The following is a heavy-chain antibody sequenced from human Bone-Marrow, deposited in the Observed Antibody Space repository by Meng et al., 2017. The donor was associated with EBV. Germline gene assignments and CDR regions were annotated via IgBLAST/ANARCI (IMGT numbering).Heavy chain of an antibody. CDR2: INSDGSST. Sequence: EVQLVESGGGLVQPGGSLRPSCAASGFTFSSYWMHWVRQAPGKGLVWVSRINSDGSSTSYADSVKGRFTISRDNAKNTLYLQMNSLRAEDTAVYYCAREFVDCGGDCYLYYFDYWGQGTLVTVSA. V-gene: IGHV3-74*01. CDR3: AREFVDCGGDCYLYYFDY. J-gene: IGHJ4*02. D-gene: IGHD2-21*01. CDR1: GFTFSSYW.